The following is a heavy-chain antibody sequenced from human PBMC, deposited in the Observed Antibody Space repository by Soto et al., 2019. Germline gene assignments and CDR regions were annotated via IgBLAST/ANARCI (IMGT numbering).Heavy chain of an antibody. J-gene: IGHJ6*02. CDR2: ISYDGSNK. Sequence: GGSLRLSCAASGFTFSSYGMHWVRQAPGKGLEWVAVISYDGSNKYYADSVKGRFTISRDNSKNTLYPQMNSLRAEDTAVYYCAKDMTTASPYYYYGMDVWGQGTTVTVSS. CDR3: AKDMTTASPYYYYGMDV. D-gene: IGHD4-17*01. CDR1: GFTFSSYG. V-gene: IGHV3-30*18.